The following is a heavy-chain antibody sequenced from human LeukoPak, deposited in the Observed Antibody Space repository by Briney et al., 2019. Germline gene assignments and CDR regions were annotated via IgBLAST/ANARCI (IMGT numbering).Heavy chain of an antibody. CDR3: ARGHHTRGLYDY. CDR2: INEDESQK. CDR1: VFSLTNYW. V-gene: IGHV3-7*02. Sequence: PGGSLRLSCAAYVFSLTNYWMKSVRQAPGKGQGWVANINEDESQKYYVDSVKGRFTISRDNAKNSLYRQMNSLRAEDTAVYYCARGHHTRGLYDYWGQGTLVTVSS. D-gene: IGHD3-10*01. J-gene: IGHJ4*02.